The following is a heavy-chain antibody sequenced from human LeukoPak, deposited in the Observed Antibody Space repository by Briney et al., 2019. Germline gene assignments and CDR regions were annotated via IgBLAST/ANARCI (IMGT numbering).Heavy chain of an antibody. CDR1: GGSISSYY. Sequence: SETLSLTCTVSGGSISSYYWNWIRQPPGKGLEWIAYIYYSGNTNYNPSLKSRVTISVDTSRNQFSLKLSSVTAADTAVYYCARDVGATPGYFDYWGQGTLVTVSS. V-gene: IGHV4-59*01. D-gene: IGHD1-26*01. CDR2: IYYSGNT. J-gene: IGHJ4*02. CDR3: ARDVGATPGYFDY.